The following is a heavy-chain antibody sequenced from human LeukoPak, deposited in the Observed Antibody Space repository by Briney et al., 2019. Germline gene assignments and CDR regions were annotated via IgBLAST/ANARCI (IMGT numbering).Heavy chain of an antibody. CDR2: ISGNNDNP. CDR3: ARDGTSTDDY. J-gene: IGHJ4*02. D-gene: IGHD2-2*01. CDR1: GYTFSNFG. V-gene: IGHV1-18*01. Sequence: ASVKVSCKTSGYTFSNFGISWARQAPGQGLEWMGWISGNNDNPNYGQKFQGRFTVTTDSSTSTAYMELRNLRSDDTAVYYCARDGTSTDDYWGQGTLVTVSS.